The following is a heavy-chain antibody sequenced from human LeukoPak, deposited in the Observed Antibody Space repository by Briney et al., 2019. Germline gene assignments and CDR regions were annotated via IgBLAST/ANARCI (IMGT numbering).Heavy chain of an antibody. J-gene: IGHJ4*02. Sequence: SETLSLTCTVSGGSFSSGDYSWNWIRQPAGQGLEWIGRLFSSGTTNYNPSLKSRVTISGDTSNNQFSLKLSSVTAADTAVYYCARMGLVEVPAATIFDYWGQGTLVTVSS. CDR2: LFSSGTT. CDR3: ARMGLVEVPAATIFDY. D-gene: IGHD2-2*01. CDR1: GGSFSSGDYS. V-gene: IGHV4-61*02.